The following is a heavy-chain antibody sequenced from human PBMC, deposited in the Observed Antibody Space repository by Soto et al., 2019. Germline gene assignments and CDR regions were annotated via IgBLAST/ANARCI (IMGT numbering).Heavy chain of an antibody. V-gene: IGHV1-18*01. D-gene: IGHD2-21*01. CDR2: ISTYNGDT. Sequence: GASVKVSCKASGYTFTRSGISWVRQAPGQGLEWMGWISTYNGDTNYAQTFQGRVTMTTDTSTSTVHMEVRSLRSDDTAVYYCAIYGVAPYSYYGMDVWGQGTPVTVSS. CDR3: AIYGVAPYSYYGMDV. J-gene: IGHJ6*01. CDR1: GYTFTRSG.